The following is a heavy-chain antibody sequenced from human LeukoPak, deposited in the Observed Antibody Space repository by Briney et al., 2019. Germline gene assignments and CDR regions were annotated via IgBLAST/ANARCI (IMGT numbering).Heavy chain of an antibody. CDR1: GGSISSGSYF. J-gene: IGHJ5*02. CDR2: IYTSGST. Sequence: SETLSLTCTVSGGSISSGSYFWSWIRQPAGKGLEWIGRIYTSGSTNYNPSLKSRVTISVDTSKNQFSLKLSSVTAADTAVYYCARLDIVLMVYVPWGQGTLVTVSS. D-gene: IGHD2-8*01. V-gene: IGHV4-61*02. CDR3: ARLDIVLMVYVP.